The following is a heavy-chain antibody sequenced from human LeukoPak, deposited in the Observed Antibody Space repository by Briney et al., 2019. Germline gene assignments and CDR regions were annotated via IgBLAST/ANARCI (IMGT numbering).Heavy chain of an antibody. Sequence: GGSLRLSCAASGFTFSSYEMNWVRQAPGKGLEWVSYISSSGTTIYYADSVKGRFTISRDNAKNSLYLQMNSLRAEDTAVYYCARDHSPKIVGATNSLDYWGQGTLVTVSS. J-gene: IGHJ4*02. D-gene: IGHD1-26*01. V-gene: IGHV3-48*03. CDR2: ISSSGTTI. CDR3: ARDHSPKIVGATNSLDY. CDR1: GFTFSSYE.